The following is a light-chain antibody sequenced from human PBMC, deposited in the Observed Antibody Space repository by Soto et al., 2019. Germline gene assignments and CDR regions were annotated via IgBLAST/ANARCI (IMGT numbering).Light chain of an antibody. J-gene: IGLJ3*02. CDR3: CSYAGSSTPWWV. CDR1: SSDVGSYNL. V-gene: IGLV2-23*01. Sequence: QSVLTQPASVSGSPGQSITISCTGTSSDVGSYNLVSWYQQHPGKAPKLMIYEGSKRPSGVSNRFSGSKSGNTASLTISGLQAEDEADYYCCSYAGSSTPWWVFGGGTKLTVL. CDR2: EGS.